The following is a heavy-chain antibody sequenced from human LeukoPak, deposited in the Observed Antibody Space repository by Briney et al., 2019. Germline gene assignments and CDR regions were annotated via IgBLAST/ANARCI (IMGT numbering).Heavy chain of an antibody. V-gene: IGHV4-59*01. CDR3: ARGRPAAGQHFYDN. CDR1: GGSISSYY. CDR2: IYYSGNT. D-gene: IGHD6-13*01. Sequence: SETLSLTCTVSGGSISSYYWSWIRQPPGKGLEWIGYIYYSGNTRYNPSLQSRVTISIDTSKNQFSLKVTSVTAADTAVYYCARGRPAAGQHFYDNWGQGTLVSVSS. J-gene: IGHJ4*02.